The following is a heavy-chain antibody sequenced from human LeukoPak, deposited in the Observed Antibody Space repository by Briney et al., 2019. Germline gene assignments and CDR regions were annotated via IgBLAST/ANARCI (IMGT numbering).Heavy chain of an antibody. Sequence: GGSLRLSCAVSGVTFSDYAMSWVRQAPGKGLEWVSHISGSGGSTYYADSVKGGFTISRDNSKNTLYLQMNSLRAEDTAVYYCARGGAYYYYMDVWGKGTTVTVSS. V-gene: IGHV3-23*01. CDR1: GVTFSDYA. CDR3: ARGGAYYYYMDV. CDR2: ISGSGGST. J-gene: IGHJ6*03. D-gene: IGHD4/OR15-4a*01.